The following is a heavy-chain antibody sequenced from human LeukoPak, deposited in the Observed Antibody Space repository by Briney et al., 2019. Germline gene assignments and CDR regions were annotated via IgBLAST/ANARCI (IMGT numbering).Heavy chain of an antibody. CDR2: IKQDGSGT. J-gene: IGHJ4*02. Sequence: PGRSLRLSCAASGFTFSSYAMHWVRQAPGKGLEWVAYIKQDGSGTYYLDSVKGRFTISRDNAENSLHLQMNSLRAEDTAVYYCARIYDSGNLHFDYWGQGTPVTVSS. V-gene: IGHV3-7*01. CDR1: GFTFSSYA. CDR3: ARIYDSGNLHFDY. D-gene: IGHD1-26*01.